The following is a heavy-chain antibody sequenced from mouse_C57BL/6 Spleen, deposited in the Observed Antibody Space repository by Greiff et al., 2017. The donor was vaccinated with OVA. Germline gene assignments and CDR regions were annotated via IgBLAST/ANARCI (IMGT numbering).Heavy chain of an antibody. D-gene: IGHD2-2*01. CDR3: ARRDGYDLFDY. CDR2: IYPGDGDT. Sequence: VKLQESGPELVKPGASVKISCKASVYAFSSSWMNWVKQRPGKGLEWIGRIYPGDGDTNYNGKFKGKATLTADKSSSTAYMQLSSLTSEDSAVYFCARRDGYDLFDYWGQGTTLTVSS. V-gene: IGHV1-82*01. J-gene: IGHJ2*01. CDR1: VYAFSSSW.